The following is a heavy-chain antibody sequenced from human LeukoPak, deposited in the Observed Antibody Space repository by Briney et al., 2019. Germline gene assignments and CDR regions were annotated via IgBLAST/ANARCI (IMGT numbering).Heavy chain of an antibody. V-gene: IGHV5-51*01. CDR2: IYPGDSDT. CDR1: GYSFTSYW. J-gene: IGHJ4*02. Sequence: GESLKISCKGSGYSFTSYWIGWVRQMPGKGLEWMGIIYPGDSDTRYSPSFQGQVTISADKSISTAYLQWSSLKASDTAMYYCARPHYYDSSELNYFDYWGQGTLVTVSS. CDR3: ARPHYYDSSELNYFDY. D-gene: IGHD3-22*01.